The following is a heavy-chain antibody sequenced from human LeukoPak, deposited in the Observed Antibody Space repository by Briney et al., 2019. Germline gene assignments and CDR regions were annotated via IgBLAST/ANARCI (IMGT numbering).Heavy chain of an antibody. D-gene: IGHD2-2*01. J-gene: IGHJ5*02. V-gene: IGHV3-66*02. CDR3: ARGVPAAIRGNWFDP. CDR1: GFTVSSNY. CDR2: IYSGGST. Sequence: GGSLRLSCAASGFTVSSNYMSWVRQAPGKGLEWVSVIYSGGSTYYADSVKGRFTISRDNSKNTLYLQMNSLRAEDTAAYYCARGVPAAIRGNWFDPWGQGTLVTVSS.